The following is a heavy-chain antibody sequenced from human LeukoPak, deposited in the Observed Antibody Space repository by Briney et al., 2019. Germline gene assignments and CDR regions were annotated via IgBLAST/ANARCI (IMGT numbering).Heavy chain of an antibody. V-gene: IGHV3-23*01. CDR1: GFTFGSYA. Sequence: QTGGSLRLSCEASGFTFGSYAMSWVRQAPGKGLEWVSAISGSGGTTNYADSVKGRLTISRDNSQNTLYLQMNSLRAEDTAVYYCAKRTPYSSGSYYFDYWGPGNPGHRLL. D-gene: IGHD3-22*01. J-gene: IGHJ4*02. CDR2: ISGSGGTT. CDR3: AKRTPYSSGSYYFDY.